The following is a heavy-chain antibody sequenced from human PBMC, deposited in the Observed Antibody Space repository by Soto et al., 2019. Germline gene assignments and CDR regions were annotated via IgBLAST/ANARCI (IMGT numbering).Heavy chain of an antibody. CDR3: ARDRHKGYGSPYYYGMDV. CDR1: GGSFSGYY. D-gene: IGHD3-10*01. CDR2: INHSGST. J-gene: IGHJ6*02. Sequence: QVQLQQWGAGLLKPSETLSLTCAVYGGSFSGYYWSWIRQPPGKGLEWIGEINHSGSTNYNPSLKSRVTISVDTSKNQFSLKLSSVTAADTAVYYCARDRHKGYGSPYYYGMDVWGQGTTVTVSS. V-gene: IGHV4-34*01.